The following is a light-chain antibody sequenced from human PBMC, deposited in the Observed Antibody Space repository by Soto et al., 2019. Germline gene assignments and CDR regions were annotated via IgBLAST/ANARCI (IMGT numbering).Light chain of an antibody. J-gene: IGLJ1*01. CDR1: SSDVGGYDY. Sequence: QSALTQPPSASGSPGQSVATSCTGTSSDVGGYDYVSWYQQHPGKAPKLMIYEVTIRPSGVSDRFSGSKSGNTASLTVSGLQAEDGADYYCSSYTGGNPSYVFGTGTKVTVL. CDR3: SSYTGGNPSYV. V-gene: IGLV2-8*01. CDR2: EVT.